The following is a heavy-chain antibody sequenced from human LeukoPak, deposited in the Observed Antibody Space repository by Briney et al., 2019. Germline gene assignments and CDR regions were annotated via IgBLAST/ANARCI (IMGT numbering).Heavy chain of an antibody. CDR1: GYTFTSYD. CDR2: MNPNSGNT. D-gene: IGHD3-3*01. CDR3: ARAHDFWSATKGYYFDY. Sequence: ASVKVSCKASGYTFTSYDINWVRQATGQGLEWMGWMNPNSGNTGYAQKFQGRVTMTRNTSISTAYMELSSLRSEDTAVYYCARAHDFWSATKGYYFDYWGQGTLVTVSS. V-gene: IGHV1-8*01. J-gene: IGHJ4*02.